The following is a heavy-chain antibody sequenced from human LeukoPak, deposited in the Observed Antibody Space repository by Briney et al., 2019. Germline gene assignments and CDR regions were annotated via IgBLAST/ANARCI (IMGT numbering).Heavy chain of an antibody. CDR1: GFTFDDYA. V-gene: IGHV3-9*03. J-gene: IGHJ4*02. D-gene: IGHD2-15*01. Sequence: GRSLRLSCAASGFTFDDYAMHWVRQAPGKGLEWVSGISWNSGSIGYADSVKGRFTISRDNPKKSLYLQMNSLRAEDMALYYCAKDVSLGYCSGGSCSAHFDYWGQGTLVTASS. CDR2: ISWNSGSI. CDR3: AKDVSLGYCSGGSCSAHFDY.